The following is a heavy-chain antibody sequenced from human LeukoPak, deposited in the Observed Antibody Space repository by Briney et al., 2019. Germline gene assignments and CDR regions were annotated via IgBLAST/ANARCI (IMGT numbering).Heavy chain of an antibody. Sequence: SETLSLTCTVSGGSISSYHWSWIRQPPGKGLEWIGYIYYSGSTNYNPSLKSRVTISVDTSKNQFSLKLSSVTAADTAVYYCARGVEDIVVVPAVYYMDVWGKGTTVTVSS. D-gene: IGHD2-2*01. V-gene: IGHV4-59*01. CDR2: IYYSGST. CDR1: GGSISSYH. CDR3: ARGVEDIVVVPAVYYMDV. J-gene: IGHJ6*03.